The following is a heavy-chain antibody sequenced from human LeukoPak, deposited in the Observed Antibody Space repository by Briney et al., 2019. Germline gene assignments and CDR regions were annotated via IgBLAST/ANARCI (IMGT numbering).Heavy chain of an antibody. D-gene: IGHD4-23*01. Sequence: PSETLSLTCGVYGGSFSGYDWTWIRQPPGKGLEWIGEINHSGSTNYNPSLKSRVTMSEDTSRTQFSLKLSSVTAADTAVYYCARRGRLGTPSYWGQGTLVTVSS. J-gene: IGHJ4*02. CDR1: GGSFSGYD. V-gene: IGHV4-34*01. CDR2: INHSGST. CDR3: ARRGRLGTPSY.